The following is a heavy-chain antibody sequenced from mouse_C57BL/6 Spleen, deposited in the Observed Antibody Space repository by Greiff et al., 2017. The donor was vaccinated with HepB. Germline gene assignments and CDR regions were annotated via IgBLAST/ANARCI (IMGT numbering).Heavy chain of an antibody. V-gene: IGHV5-9*01. J-gene: IGHJ1*03. Sequence: EVKLVESGGGLVKPGGSLKLSCAASGFTFSSYTMSWVRQTPEKRLEWVATISGGGGNTYYPDSVKGRFTISRDNAKNTLYLQMSSLRSEDTALYYCARHGGNYGYVDVWGTGTTVTVSS. CDR2: ISGGGGNT. D-gene: IGHD2-1*01. CDR1: GFTFSSYT. CDR3: ARHGGNYGYVDV.